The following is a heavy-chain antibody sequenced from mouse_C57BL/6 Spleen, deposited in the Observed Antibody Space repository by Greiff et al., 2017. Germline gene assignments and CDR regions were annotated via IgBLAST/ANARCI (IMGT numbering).Heavy chain of an antibody. CDR1: GYAFSSSW. V-gene: IGHV1-82*01. CDR3: ARSYYSKGGFDY. Sequence: VQLQQSGPELVKPGASVKISCKASGYAFSSSWMNWVKQRPGKGLEWIGRIYPGDGDTNYNGKFKGKATLTADKSSSTAYMQLSSLTSEDSAVYFCARSYYSKGGFDYWGQGTTHTVSS. CDR2: IYPGDGDT. D-gene: IGHD2-5*01. J-gene: IGHJ2*01.